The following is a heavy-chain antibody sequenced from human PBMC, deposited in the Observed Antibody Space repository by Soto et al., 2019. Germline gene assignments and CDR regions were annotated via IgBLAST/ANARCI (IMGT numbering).Heavy chain of an antibody. Sequence: EVQLGESGGGLVKPGGSLRLSCAASGFNFSPFSMNWVRQAPGKGLEWVSSISHSSRYISYADSVKGRFTISRDDAKNSLFLQKDYMRADDSAVYVCVRETSGFDYDFDSCGQGVLVTVSS. J-gene: IGHJ4*02. CDR2: ISHSSRYI. CDR1: GFNFSPFS. CDR3: VRETSGFDYDFDS. V-gene: IGHV3-21*06. D-gene: IGHD5-12*01.